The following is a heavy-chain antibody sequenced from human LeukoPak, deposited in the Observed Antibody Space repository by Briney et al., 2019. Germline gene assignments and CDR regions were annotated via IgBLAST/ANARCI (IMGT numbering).Heavy chain of an antibody. J-gene: IGHJ4*02. CDR3: AKDVSYNAAGIFVN. CDR1: GFTFDDYG. CDR2: INWNGGGT. V-gene: IGHV3-20*04. D-gene: IGHD1-14*01. Sequence: GGSLRLSCAASGFTFDDYGMSWVRQAPGKGLEWVSGINWNGGGTGYADSVKGRFTISRDNAKNSLYLQMNSLRAEDAALYYCAKDVSYNAAGIFVNWGQGTLVTVSS.